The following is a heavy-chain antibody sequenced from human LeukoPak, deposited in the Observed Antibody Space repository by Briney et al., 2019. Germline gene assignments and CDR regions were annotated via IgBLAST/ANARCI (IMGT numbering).Heavy chain of an antibody. V-gene: IGHV3-23*01. CDR3: AKGANYYGSGSYLDY. D-gene: IGHD3-10*01. J-gene: IGHJ4*02. Sequence: PGGSLRLSCAASGFTFSNYAMTWVRQAPGKGLEWVSVISGTGDGTYYADSVKGRFTISRDNSKNTLYLQMNSLRAEDTAVYYCAKGANYYGSGSYLDYWGQGTLVTVSS. CDR1: GFTFSNYA. CDR2: ISGTGDGT.